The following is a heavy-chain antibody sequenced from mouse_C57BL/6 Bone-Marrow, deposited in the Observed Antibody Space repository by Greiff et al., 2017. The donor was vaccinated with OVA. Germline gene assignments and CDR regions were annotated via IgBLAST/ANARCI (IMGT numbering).Heavy chain of an antibody. V-gene: IGHV5-6*02. CDR3: ARQESNYYFDY. CDR2: ISSGGSYT. J-gene: IGHJ2*01. CDR1: GFTFSSYG. Sequence: DVKLVESGGDLVKPGGSLKLSCAASGFTFSSYGMSWVRQTPDKRLEWVATISSGGSYTYYPDSVKGRFTISRDNAKNTLYLQMSSLKSEDTAMYDCARQESNYYFDYWGQGTTLTVSS. D-gene: IGHD2-5*01.